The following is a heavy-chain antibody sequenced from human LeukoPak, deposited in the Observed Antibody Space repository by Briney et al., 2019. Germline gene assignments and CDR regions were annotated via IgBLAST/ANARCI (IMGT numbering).Heavy chain of an antibody. Sequence: SETLSLTCTVSSGSVSSGSYYWSWIRQPPGKGLGWIGYIYYSGSTTYNPSLKSRVTIAVDTSKNKFSLKMSSVTAADTAVYYCARVPISTTARGYFDYWGQGTLVTVSS. D-gene: IGHD4-17*01. CDR2: IYYSGST. CDR1: SGSVSSGSYY. J-gene: IGHJ4*02. V-gene: IGHV4-61*01. CDR3: ARVPISTTARGYFDY.